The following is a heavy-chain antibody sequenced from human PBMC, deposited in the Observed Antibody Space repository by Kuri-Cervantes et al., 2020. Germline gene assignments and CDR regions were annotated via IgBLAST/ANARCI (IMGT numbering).Heavy chain of an antibody. CDR3: ARGLLSTIFGVVIPAYYMDV. V-gene: IGHV1-2*04. Sequence: ASVKVSCKASGYTLTGYYMHWVRQAPGQGLEWMGWINPNSGGTNYAQKFQGWVTMTRDTSISTAYMELSSLRSEDTAVYYCARGLLSTIFGVVIPAYYMDVWGKGTTVTVSS. J-gene: IGHJ6*03. D-gene: IGHD3-3*01. CDR1: GYTLTGYY. CDR2: INPNSGGT.